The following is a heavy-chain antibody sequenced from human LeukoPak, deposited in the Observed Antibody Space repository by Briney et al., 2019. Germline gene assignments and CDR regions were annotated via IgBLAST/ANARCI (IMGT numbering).Heavy chain of an antibody. CDR3: ARRGSGSYYYYYMDV. V-gene: IGHV1-18*01. CDR1: GYTFTSYG. D-gene: IGHD3-3*01. J-gene: IGHJ6*03. Sequence: ASVKVSCKASGYTFTSYGINWVRQATGQGLEWMGWMNPNSGSTGYAQKLQGRVTMTTDTSTSTAYMELRSLRSDDTAVYYCARRGSGSYYYYYMDVWGKGTTVTVSS. CDR2: MNPNSGST.